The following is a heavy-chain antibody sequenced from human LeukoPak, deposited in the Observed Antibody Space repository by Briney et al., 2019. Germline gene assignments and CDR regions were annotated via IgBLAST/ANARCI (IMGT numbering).Heavy chain of an antibody. CDR1: GFIFTNYF. Sequence: GGSLRLSCAASGFIFTNYFMSWVRQAPGKGLEWVASIKHDGSEKYYVDSVRGRFTISRDNTMNSLYLQMSSLRAEDTAVYYCARNSAFDIWGQGTMVTVSS. CDR3: ARNSAFDI. V-gene: IGHV3-7*01. J-gene: IGHJ3*02. CDR2: IKHDGSEK.